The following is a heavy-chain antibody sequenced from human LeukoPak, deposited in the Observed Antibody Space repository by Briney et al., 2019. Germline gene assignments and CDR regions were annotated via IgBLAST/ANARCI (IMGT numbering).Heavy chain of an antibody. J-gene: IGHJ4*02. V-gene: IGHV3-7*01. D-gene: IGHD2-2*01. Sequence: GGSLRLSCAVSGLTFSSYWMTWVRQAPGKGLELVANIKQDGSEKYHVDSVKGRFTISRDNAKNSLYLQMSSVRAEDTAVYYCARVGCTSTSCLANWGQGTLVTVSS. CDR3: ARVGCTSTSCLAN. CDR1: GLTFSSYW. CDR2: IKQDGSEK.